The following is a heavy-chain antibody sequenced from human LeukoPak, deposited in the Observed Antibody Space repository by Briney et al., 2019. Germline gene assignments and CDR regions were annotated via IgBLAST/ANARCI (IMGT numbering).Heavy chain of an antibody. J-gene: IGHJ3*02. CDR1: GDSFIGYY. D-gene: IGHD3-10*01. CDR3: TKADGYGLIRI. Sequence: PSETLSLTCSVSGDSFIGYYWGWIRQPPGKGLEWIGHIYYTGNTYYSSSLKSRVTISLDTSNNQFSLKVISMTAADTAAYYCTKADGYGLIRICGRGTMVTVSS. CDR2: IYYTGNT. V-gene: IGHV4-38-2*02.